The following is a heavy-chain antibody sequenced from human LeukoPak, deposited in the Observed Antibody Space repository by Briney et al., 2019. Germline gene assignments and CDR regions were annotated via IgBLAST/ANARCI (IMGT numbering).Heavy chain of an antibody. CDR2: IYTGGIT. J-gene: IGHJ4*02. Sequence: PGGSLRLSCAASGLTVISNHMAWVRQAPGKGLEWVSVIYTGGITYYADSVQGRFTISRDNSKNTLYLQMNSLRVEDTALYYCARDHAAAGGGLDYWGQGTQVIVSS. D-gene: IGHD6-13*01. V-gene: IGHV3-53*01. CDR1: GLTVISNH. CDR3: ARDHAAAGGGLDY.